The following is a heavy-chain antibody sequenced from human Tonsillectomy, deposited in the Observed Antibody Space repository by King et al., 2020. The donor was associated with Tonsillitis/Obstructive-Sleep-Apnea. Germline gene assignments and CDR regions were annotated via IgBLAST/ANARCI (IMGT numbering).Heavy chain of an antibody. CDR3: AKNNGYYGSGSENWFDP. D-gene: IGHD3-10*01. V-gene: IGHV3-23*04. CDR1: GFTFSSYA. J-gene: IGHJ5*02. Sequence: VQLVESGGGLVQPGGSLRLSCAASGFTFSSYAMSWVRQAPGKGLEWVSAISGSGGSTYYADSVKGRFTISRDNSKNTLYLQMNSLRAEDTAVYYCAKNNGYYGSGSENWFDPWGQGTLVTVSS. CDR2: ISGSGGST.